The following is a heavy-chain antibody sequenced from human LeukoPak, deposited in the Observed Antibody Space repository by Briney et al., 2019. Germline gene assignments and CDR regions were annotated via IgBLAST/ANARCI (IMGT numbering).Heavy chain of an antibody. D-gene: IGHD1-26*01. CDR3: ARDSVGATRIDY. J-gene: IGHJ4*02. CDR2: IYYSGST. Sequence: KASETLSLTCTVSGGSISSGDYYWSWIRQPPGKGLEWIGYIYYSGSTYYNPSLKSRVTISVDTSKNQFSLKLSSVTAADTAVYYCARDSVGATRIDYWGQGTLVTVSS. CDR1: GGSISSGDYY. V-gene: IGHV4-30-4*08.